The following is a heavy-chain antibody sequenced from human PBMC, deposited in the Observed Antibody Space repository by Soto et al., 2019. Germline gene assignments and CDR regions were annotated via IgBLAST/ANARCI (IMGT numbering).Heavy chain of an antibody. CDR1: AGSFRSYY. Sequence: ESLSVSGPVSAGSFRSYYSTWSQQPPGKGLEWIGYIYFNGNTKYNPSLEGRLTISIDTSKKEFSLKLTSVTAAAAAVYYCASVTFGGIVLAHWGQGTLVTVSA. V-gene: IGHV4-59*01. CDR2: IYFNGNT. CDR3: ASVTFGGIVLAH. J-gene: IGHJ4*02. D-gene: IGHD3-16*01.